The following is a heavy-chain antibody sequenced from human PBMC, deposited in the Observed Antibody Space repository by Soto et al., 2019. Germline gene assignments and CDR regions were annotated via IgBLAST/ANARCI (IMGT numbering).Heavy chain of an antibody. D-gene: IGHD6-25*01. CDR1: GFSLSTSGMR. CDR2: NDWDDDK. J-gene: IGHJ5*02. CDR3: VRIQRSSGWNNWFDP. V-gene: IGHV2-70*04. Sequence: SGPTLVNPTQTLTLTCTFPGFSLSTSGMRVSWIRQPPGKALEWLARNDWDDDKFYSTSLKTRLTISKDTSKNRVILTMTNVDPVDTATYYCVRIQRSSGWNNWFDPWGQGTLVTVSS.